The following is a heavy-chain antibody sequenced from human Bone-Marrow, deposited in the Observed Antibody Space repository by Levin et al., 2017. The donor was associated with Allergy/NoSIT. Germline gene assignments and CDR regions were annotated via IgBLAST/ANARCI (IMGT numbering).Heavy chain of an antibody. V-gene: IGHV3-21*01. J-gene: IGHJ6*02. CDR2: ISAGGNYI. CDR1: GILFSSYD. CDR3: ASWAMYHYDRSAFDYFYYAMDV. Sequence: GESLKISCAASGILFSSYDMNWVRQAPGKGLEWVSSISAGGNYIYYADSVKGRFTISRDNAKNSLFLQMNSLRAEDTAVYYCASWAMYHYDRSAFDYFYYAMDVCGQGTTVTVSS. D-gene: IGHD3-22*01.